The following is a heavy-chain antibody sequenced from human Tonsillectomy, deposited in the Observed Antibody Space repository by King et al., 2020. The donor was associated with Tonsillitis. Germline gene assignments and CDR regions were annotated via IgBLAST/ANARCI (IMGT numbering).Heavy chain of an antibody. CDR1: GFTFSNYG. Sequence: VQLVESGGAVVKPGGSLKLSCEASGFTFSNYGMNWVRKAPGKGLEWVPFIPFVGGMENYAGSVKGRFTISRDNSKNTLYLQMSGLRAEDTAVYYCAKDRGLTTSFPYSFDYWGQGTLVTVSS. V-gene: IGHV3-30*02. J-gene: IGHJ4*02. D-gene: IGHD4/OR15-4a*01. CDR2: IPFVGGME. CDR3: AKDRGLTTSFPYSFDY.